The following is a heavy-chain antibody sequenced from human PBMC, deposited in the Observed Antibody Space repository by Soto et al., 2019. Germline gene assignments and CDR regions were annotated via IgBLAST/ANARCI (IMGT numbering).Heavy chain of an antibody. D-gene: IGHD6-13*01. CDR3: ARHPERIAQIGWFDP. V-gene: IGHV3-48*01. J-gene: IGHJ5*02. CDR2: ISSSSSTI. CDR1: GFTFSSYS. Sequence: GGSLRLSCAASGFTFSSYSMNWVRQAPGKGLEWVSYISSSSSTIYYADSVKGRFTISRDNAKNSLYLQMNSLRAEDTSVYYCARHPERIAQIGWFDPWGQGTLVTVS.